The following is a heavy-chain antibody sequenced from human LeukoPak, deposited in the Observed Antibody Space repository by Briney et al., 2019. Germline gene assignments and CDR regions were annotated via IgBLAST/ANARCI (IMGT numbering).Heavy chain of an antibody. D-gene: IGHD2-2*01. J-gene: IGHJ4*02. CDR1: GFTFSSYA. CDR2: ISGSGETT. V-gene: IGHV3-23*01. Sequence: PGGSLRLSCAASGFTFSSYAMSWVRQAPGKGLEWVSTISGSGETTYYADSVKGRFTISRDKTKNTLYLQMNNLRAEDTAIYYCAQAPSVPAASEWGQGTLVTVSS. CDR3: AQAPSVPAASE.